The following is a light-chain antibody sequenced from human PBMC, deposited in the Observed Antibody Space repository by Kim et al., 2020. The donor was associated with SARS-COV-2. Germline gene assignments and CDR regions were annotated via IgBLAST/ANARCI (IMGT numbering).Light chain of an antibody. J-gene: IGKJ2*01. Sequence: SASVGDRVTITCRASQDIRNDLGWYQQKPGEAPKRLIYATSILQSGVPSRFSGSGSGTEFTLTISSLHPEDFATYYCLQHSTYPFTFGQGTKLEI. CDR1: QDIRND. CDR3: LQHSTYPFT. V-gene: IGKV1-17*01. CDR2: ATS.